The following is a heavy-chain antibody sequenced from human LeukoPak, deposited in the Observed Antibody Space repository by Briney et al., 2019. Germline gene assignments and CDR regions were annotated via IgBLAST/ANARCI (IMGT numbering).Heavy chain of an antibody. J-gene: IGHJ3*02. V-gene: IGHV4-39*01. Sequence: SETLSLTCTVSGGSISSSPYYWGWIRQPPGKGLEWIGIIYYSGSTYYSPSLKSRVTISVDTSKNQFSLNLSSVTAADTAAYYCAKYCSSTSCPDVAFDIWGQGTMVTVSA. CDR1: GGSISSSPYY. CDR2: IYYSGST. D-gene: IGHD2-2*01. CDR3: AKYCSSTSCPDVAFDI.